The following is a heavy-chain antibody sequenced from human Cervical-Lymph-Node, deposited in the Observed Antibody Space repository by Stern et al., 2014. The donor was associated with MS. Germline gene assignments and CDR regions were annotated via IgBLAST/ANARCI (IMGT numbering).Heavy chain of an antibody. CDR2: INPNSGTT. D-gene: IGHD1-1*01. V-gene: IGHV1-46*03. CDR3: SRVQRERRALDHFDP. J-gene: IGHJ5*02. Sequence: QVQLVESGAEVKKPGASVNVSCEASGYSFTTHYMHWIRQAPGEGLEWVGRINPNSGTTSYARQFQGRVIITRDTSTSTIYMELTDLRSEDTALYFCSRVQRERRALDHFDPWGQGTLVTVSS. CDR1: GYSFTTHY.